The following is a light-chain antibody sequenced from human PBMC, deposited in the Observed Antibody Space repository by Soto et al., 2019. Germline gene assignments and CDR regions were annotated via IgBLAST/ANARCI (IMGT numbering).Light chain of an antibody. CDR1: QSVDSN. CDR2: GAS. Sequence: EIVMTQSPATLSVSPGGRATLSCRASQSVDSNLAWYQQKPGQAPRLLIYGASTRATDIPVRFSGSGAGTEFTLTISSLESEDFAVYYCQQYHDWPPYTFGLGTKLEIK. CDR3: QQYHDWPPYT. J-gene: IGKJ2*01. V-gene: IGKV3-15*01.